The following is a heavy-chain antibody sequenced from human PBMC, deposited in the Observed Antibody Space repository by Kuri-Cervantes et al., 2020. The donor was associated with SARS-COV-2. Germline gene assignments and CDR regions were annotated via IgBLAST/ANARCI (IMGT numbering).Heavy chain of an antibody. V-gene: IGHV3-74*01. J-gene: IGHJ6*02. Sequence: SCAASGFTFSSYWMHWVRQAPGKGLVWVSRINSDGSSTSYADSVKGRFTISRDNAKNTLYLQMNSLRAEDTAVYYCARAGTASGYDQYYYYYYGMDVWGQGTTVTVSS. CDR1: GFTFSSYW. CDR3: ARAGTASGYDQYYYYYYGMDV. D-gene: IGHD5-12*01. CDR2: INSDGSST.